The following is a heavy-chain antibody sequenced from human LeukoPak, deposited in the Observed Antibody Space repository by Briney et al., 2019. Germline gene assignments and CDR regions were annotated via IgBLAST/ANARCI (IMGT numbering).Heavy chain of an antibody. CDR2: IGTAGDT. CDR3: AGAGSETQWRAYDF. J-gene: IGHJ4*02. D-gene: IGHD6-19*01. Sequence: GGSLRLSCAASGFTFSSYGMHWVRQATGKGLEWVSGIGTAGDTYYAGSVKGRFTISRENAKNSLYLQMNSLTAGDTAVYYCAGAGSETQWRAYDFWGQGALVTVFS. V-gene: IGHV3-13*01. CDR1: GFTFSSYG.